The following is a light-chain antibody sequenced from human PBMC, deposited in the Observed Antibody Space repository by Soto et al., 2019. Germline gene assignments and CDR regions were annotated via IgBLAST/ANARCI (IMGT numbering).Light chain of an antibody. Sequence: DVVMTQSPLSLAVTPGEPASISCRSSQSLLDSDGNTHLDWYLQKPGQSPQLLIYLAANRASGVPDMFSGSGSGTDFTLKISRVEAEDVVVYYCMQGLQTPTFGQGTKLEIK. CDR2: LAA. V-gene: IGKV2-28*01. J-gene: IGKJ2*01. CDR1: QSLLDSDGNTH. CDR3: MQGLQTPT.